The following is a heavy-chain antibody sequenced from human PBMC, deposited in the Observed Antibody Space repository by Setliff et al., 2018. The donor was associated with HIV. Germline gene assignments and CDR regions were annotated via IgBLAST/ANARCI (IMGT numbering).Heavy chain of an antibody. CDR3: VTSSSWSSRLNF. Sequence: SETLSLTCAVYGGSFTSYYWTWIRQAPGKDLEWIGEINHNGGTNYNPSLKSRITISVDTSKNQLSLKLTSVTAADTAVYYCVTSSSWSSRLNFWGQGMLVTVSS. J-gene: IGHJ4*02. V-gene: IGHV4-34*01. CDR2: INHNGGT. CDR1: GGSFTSYY. D-gene: IGHD6-13*01.